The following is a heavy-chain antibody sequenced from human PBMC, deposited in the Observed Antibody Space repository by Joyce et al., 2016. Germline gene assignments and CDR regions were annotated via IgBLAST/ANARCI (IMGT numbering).Heavy chain of an antibody. D-gene: IGHD3-16*02. Sequence: QVQLVQSGGGVVQPGKSLRLSCEASGFSFSNDSMNWVRQAPGKGLEWGTVISHDGRNQYYTDSVRGRFTVSRDDSKKTVYLHMNSPRAEDTAVYYCARETIRCTSTSCRFDFLDYWGRGTLVTVSS. V-gene: IGHV3-30*03. CDR3: ARETIRCTSTSCRFDFLDY. CDR1: GFSFSNDS. CDR2: ISHDGRNQ. J-gene: IGHJ4*02.